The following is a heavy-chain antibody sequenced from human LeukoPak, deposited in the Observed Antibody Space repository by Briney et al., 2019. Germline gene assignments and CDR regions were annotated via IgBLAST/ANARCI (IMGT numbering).Heavy chain of an antibody. J-gene: IGHJ4*02. CDR3: ASLHQVRGLTVFDY. Sequence: SETLSLTCAVYGGSFGDYYSSWIRQPPGKGLEWFAEINHSGSTSYNPSLKSRVTISVDTSKNQFSLKLSSLTAADTAVYYCASLHQVRGLTVFDYWGQGTLVTVSS. CDR1: GGSFGDYY. CDR2: INHSGST. D-gene: IGHD3-10*01. V-gene: IGHV4-34*01.